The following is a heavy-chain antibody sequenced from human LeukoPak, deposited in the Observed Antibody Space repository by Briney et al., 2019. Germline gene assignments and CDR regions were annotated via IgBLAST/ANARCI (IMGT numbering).Heavy chain of an antibody. CDR3: AKLREWELPDLFDY. V-gene: IGHV3-23*01. CDR2: ISGSGGSR. Sequence: GGSLRLSCAAYGFTFSTYGMSWVRQAPGKGLEWVSGISGSGGSRFYTVSVKGRFTISRDNSKNTLYLQMNSLRAEDTAVYYCAKLREWELPDLFDYWGQGTLVTVSS. D-gene: IGHD1-26*01. CDR1: GFTFSTYG. J-gene: IGHJ4*02.